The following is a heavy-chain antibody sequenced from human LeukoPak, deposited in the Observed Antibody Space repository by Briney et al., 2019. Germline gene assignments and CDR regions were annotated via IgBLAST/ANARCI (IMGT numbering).Heavy chain of an antibody. D-gene: IGHD6-13*01. CDR1: GFTFSSYG. Sequence: GGSLRLSCAASGFTFSSYGMHWVRQAPGKGLEWVAVIWYGGSNKYYADSVKGRFTISRDNSKNTLYLQMNSLRAEDTAVYYCARTTSIAAAGTGFYFDYWGQGTLVTVSS. CDR3: ARTTSIAAAGTGFYFDY. CDR2: IWYGGSNK. V-gene: IGHV3-33*01. J-gene: IGHJ4*02.